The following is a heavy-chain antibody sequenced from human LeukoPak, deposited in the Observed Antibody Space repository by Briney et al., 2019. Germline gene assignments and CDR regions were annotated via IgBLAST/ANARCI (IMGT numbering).Heavy chain of an antibody. D-gene: IGHD1-20*01. CDR2: IYYSGST. V-gene: IGHV4-61*01. CDR3: ARITGTHYYYYYGMDV. Sequence: SETLSLTCTVSGGSINSSSYYWSWIRQPPGKGLEWIGYIYYSGSTNYNPSLKSRVTISVDTSKNQFSLKLSSVTAADTAVYYCARITGTHYYYYYGMDVWGQGTTVTVSS. CDR1: GGSINSSSYY. J-gene: IGHJ6*02.